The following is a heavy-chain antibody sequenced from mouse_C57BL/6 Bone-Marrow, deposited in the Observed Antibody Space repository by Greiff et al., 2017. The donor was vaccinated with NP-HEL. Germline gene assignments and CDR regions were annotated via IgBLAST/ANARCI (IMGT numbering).Heavy chain of an antibody. V-gene: IGHV1-64*01. Sequence: VQLQQPGAELVKPGASVKLSCKASGYTFTSYWMHWVKQRPGQGLEWIGMIYPNSGSTNYNEKFKSKATLTVDKSSSTAYMQLSSLTSEDSAVYYCARPNWDVDDYWGQGTTLTVSS. J-gene: IGHJ2*01. CDR1: GYTFTSYW. CDR3: ARPNWDVDDY. CDR2: IYPNSGST. D-gene: IGHD4-1*01.